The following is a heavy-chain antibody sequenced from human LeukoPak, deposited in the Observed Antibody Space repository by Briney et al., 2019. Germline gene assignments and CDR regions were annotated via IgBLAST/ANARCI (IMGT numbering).Heavy chain of an antibody. CDR1: GGSFSGYY. CDR2: INHSGST. V-gene: IGHV4-34*01. Sequence: SETLSLTCAVYGGSFSGYYWRWIRHPPGKGLECIGEINHSGSTNYNPSLKSRVTISVDTSKNQFSLKLSPVTAADTAVYYCARGYYYYGMDVWGQGTTVTVSS. CDR3: ARGYYYYGMDV. J-gene: IGHJ6*02.